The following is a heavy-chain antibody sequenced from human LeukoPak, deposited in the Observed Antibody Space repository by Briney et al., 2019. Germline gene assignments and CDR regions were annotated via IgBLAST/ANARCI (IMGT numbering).Heavy chain of an antibody. CDR2: ISGSGGST. J-gene: IGHJ4*02. V-gene: IGHV3-23*01. D-gene: IGHD6-13*01. Sequence: GGTLRLSCAASGFTFSSYGMSWVRQAPGKGLEWVSAISGSGGSTYYADSVKGRFTISRDNSKNTLYLQMNSLRAEDTAVYYCAKDLVPYSSSRKLKFDYWGQGTLVTVSS. CDR3: AKDLVPYSSSRKLKFDY. CDR1: GFTFSSYG.